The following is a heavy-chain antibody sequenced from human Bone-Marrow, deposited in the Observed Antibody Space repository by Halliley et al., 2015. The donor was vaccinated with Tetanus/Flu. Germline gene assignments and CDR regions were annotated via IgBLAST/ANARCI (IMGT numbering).Heavy chain of an antibody. J-gene: IGHJ5*02. V-gene: IGHV3-48*04. Sequence: AASRFDFSTHSMNWVRQAPGKGLEWVSYISSSDNTIYYADSVKGRFTISRDNAKNSLYLQMNNLRSEDTAVYYCARGEYSSYVFSRFDPWGQGTLVTVSS. D-gene: IGHD4-4*01. CDR1: RFDFSTHS. CDR2: ISSSDNTI. CDR3: ARGEYSSYVFSRFDP.